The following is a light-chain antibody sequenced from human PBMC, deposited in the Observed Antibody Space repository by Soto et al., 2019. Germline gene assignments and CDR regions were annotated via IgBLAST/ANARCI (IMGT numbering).Light chain of an antibody. CDR3: DQYKIYSSRHP. V-gene: IGKV1-5*03. J-gene: IGKJ1*01. CDR1: QSISSW. Sequence: DIQMTQSPSTLSASVGDRVTITCRASQSISSWLAWYQQNPCKAPKLLIYKASYLRSRAPSTFSGSGSGTELTLTFSSMQPEAFAYYYCDQYKIYSSRHPFGQGTKVEIK. CDR2: KAS.